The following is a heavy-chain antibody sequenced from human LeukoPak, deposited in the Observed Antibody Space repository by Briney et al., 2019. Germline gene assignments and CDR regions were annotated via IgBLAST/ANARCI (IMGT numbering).Heavy chain of an antibody. V-gene: IGHV4-30-4*08. CDR3: VREILYCSGGSCYRGPFDN. J-gene: IGHJ4*02. CDR1: GGSISSGGYY. Sequence: PSQTLSLTCTVSGGSISSGGYYWSWIRQHPGKGLEWIGYIYYSGGTSYNPSLKSRILFSVDTSQNQFSLKLNSVTAADTAVYYCVREILYCSGGSCYRGPFDNWGQGTLVTVSA. CDR2: IYYSGGT. D-gene: IGHD2-15*01.